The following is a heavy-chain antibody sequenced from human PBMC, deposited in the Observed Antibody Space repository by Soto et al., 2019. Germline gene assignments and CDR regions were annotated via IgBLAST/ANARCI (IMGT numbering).Heavy chain of an antibody. V-gene: IGHV4-31*03. CDR2: IYYSGNT. CDR1: GGSIRSGGYY. Sequence: SETLSLTCTVSGGSIRSGGYYWSWVRQNPRRGLEWIGNIYYSGNTYYNPSLKSRLTISVDTSKNQFSLNLSSVTAADTVVYYCARDRLMATAGTARHYFGLDVWGQGTTVTVSS. CDR3: ARDRLMATAGTARHYFGLDV. D-gene: IGHD5-18*01. J-gene: IGHJ6*02.